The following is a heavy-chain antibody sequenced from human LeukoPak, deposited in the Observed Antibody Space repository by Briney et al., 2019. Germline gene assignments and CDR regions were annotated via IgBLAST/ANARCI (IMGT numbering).Heavy chain of an antibody. J-gene: IGHJ4*02. Sequence: SETLSLTCTVSGGSISSGGYYWSWIRQHPGEGLEWIGYIYYSGSTYYNPSLKSRVTISVDTSKNQFSLKLSSVTAADTAVYYCARGGYYDSSGLDYWGQGTLVTVSS. D-gene: IGHD3-22*01. V-gene: IGHV4-30-4*08. CDR1: GGSISSGGYY. CDR3: ARGGYYDSSGLDY. CDR2: IYYSGST.